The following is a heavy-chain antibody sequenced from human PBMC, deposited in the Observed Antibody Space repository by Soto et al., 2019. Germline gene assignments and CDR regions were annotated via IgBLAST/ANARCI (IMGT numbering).Heavy chain of an antibody. CDR1: GFTFSSYS. CDR3: AVLMVREIDAFDI. Sequence: GGSLRLSCAASGFTFSSYSMNWVRQAPGKGLEWVSSISSSSSYIYYADSVKGRFTISRDNAKNSLYLQMNSLRAEDTAVYYCAVLMVREIDAFDIRGQGTMVTVSS. V-gene: IGHV3-21*01. D-gene: IGHD2-8*01. J-gene: IGHJ3*02. CDR2: ISSSSSYI.